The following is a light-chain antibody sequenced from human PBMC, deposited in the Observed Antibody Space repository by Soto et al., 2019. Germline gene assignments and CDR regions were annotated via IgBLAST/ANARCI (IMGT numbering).Light chain of an antibody. V-gene: IGLV1-44*01. CDR2: RNN. CDR1: TSNIGNNN. CDR3: AAWDDSLSAWV. Sequence: QSVLTQAPSASETPGQRITLSCSGSTSNIGNNNVNWYQQVPGTAPKLLMYRNNLRPSGVPDRFSGSKSGTSASLAISGLQSEDEADYYCAAWDDSLSAWVFGGGTKPTVL. J-gene: IGLJ3*02.